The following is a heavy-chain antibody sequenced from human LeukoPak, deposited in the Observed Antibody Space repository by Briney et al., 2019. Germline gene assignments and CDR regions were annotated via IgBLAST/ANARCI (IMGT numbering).Heavy chain of an antibody. J-gene: IGHJ3*02. CDR3: ARPIVGATSDAFDI. CDR2: INWNGGST. D-gene: IGHD1-26*01. CDR1: GFTFDDYG. Sequence: GGSPRLSCAASGFTFDDYGMSWVRQAPGKGLEWASGINWNGGSTGYADSVKGRFTISRDNAKNSLYLQMNSLRAEDTALYYCARPIVGATSDAFDIWGQGTMVTVSS. V-gene: IGHV3-20*04.